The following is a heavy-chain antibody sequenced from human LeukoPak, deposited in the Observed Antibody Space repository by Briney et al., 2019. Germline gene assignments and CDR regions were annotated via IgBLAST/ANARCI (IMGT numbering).Heavy chain of an antibody. CDR3: ARASPYYYGSGSQLFDI. J-gene: IGHJ3*02. D-gene: IGHD3-10*01. Sequence: SETLSLTCTVSGGSISSSSYYWGWIRQPPGKGLEWIGSIYYSGSTYYNPSLKSRVTISVDTSKNQFSLKLSSVTAADTAVYYCARASPYYYGSGSQLFDIWGQGTMVIVSS. CDR1: GGSISSSSYY. V-gene: IGHV4-39*01. CDR2: IYYSGST.